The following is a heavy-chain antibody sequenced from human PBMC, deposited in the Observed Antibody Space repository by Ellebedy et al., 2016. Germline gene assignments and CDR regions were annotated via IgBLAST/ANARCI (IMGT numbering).Heavy chain of an antibody. D-gene: IGHD5-12*01. CDR2: ISGSGGST. CDR3: AKDLGAATKLEFDY. CDR1: GFTFSSYA. J-gene: IGHJ4*02. V-gene: IGHV3-23*01. Sequence: GESLKISCAASGFTFSSYAMSWVRQAPGKGLEWVSAISGSGGSTYYADSVKGRFTISRDNSKNTLYLQMNSLRAEDTAVYYCAKDLGAATKLEFDYWGQGTLVTVSS.